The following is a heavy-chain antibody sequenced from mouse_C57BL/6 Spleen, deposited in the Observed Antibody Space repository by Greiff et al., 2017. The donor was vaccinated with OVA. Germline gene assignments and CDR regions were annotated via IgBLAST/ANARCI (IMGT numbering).Heavy chain of an antibody. V-gene: IGHV1-22*01. CDR2: INPNNGGT. Sequence: EVQLKQSGPELVKPGASVKMSCKASGYTFTDYNMHWVKQSHGKSLEWIGYINPNNGGTSYNQKFKGKATLTVNKSSSTAYMELRSLTSEDAAVCYCARWRDYVHVYYWGQGTTLTVSS. J-gene: IGHJ2*01. CDR1: GYTFTDYN. D-gene: IGHD2-4*01. CDR3: ARWRDYVHVYY.